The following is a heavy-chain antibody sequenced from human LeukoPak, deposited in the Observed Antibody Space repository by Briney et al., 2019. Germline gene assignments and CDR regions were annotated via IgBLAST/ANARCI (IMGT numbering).Heavy chain of an antibody. CDR2: IRSDGSNK. CDR3: AQDPMYRRYCSGGSCYGWFDP. D-gene: IGHD2-15*01. Sequence: GGSLRLSCAASGFTFSSYGMHWVRQAPGKGLEWVAFIRSDGSNKYYADSVKGRFTISRDNSKNTLYLQMNSLRAKDTAVYYCAQDPMYRRYCSGGSCYGWFDPWGQGTLVTVSS. J-gene: IGHJ5*02. V-gene: IGHV3-30*02. CDR1: GFTFSSYG.